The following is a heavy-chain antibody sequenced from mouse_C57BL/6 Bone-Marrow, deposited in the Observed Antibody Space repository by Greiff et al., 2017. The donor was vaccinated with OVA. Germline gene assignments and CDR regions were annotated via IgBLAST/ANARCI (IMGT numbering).Heavy chain of an antibody. CDR3: ARDGSPLFDD. D-gene: IGHD1-1*02. V-gene: IGHV5-4*01. J-gene: IGHJ2*01. Sequence: EVKLMESGGGLVKPGGSLKLSCAASGFTFSSYAMSWVRQTPEKRLEWVATISDGGSYTYYPDNVKGRFTISRDNAKNNLYLQMSHLKSEDTAMYYCARDGSPLFDDWGQGTTLTVSS. CDR2: ISDGGSYT. CDR1: GFTFSSYA.